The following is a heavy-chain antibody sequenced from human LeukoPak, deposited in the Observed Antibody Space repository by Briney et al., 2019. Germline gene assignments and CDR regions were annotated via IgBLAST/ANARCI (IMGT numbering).Heavy chain of an antibody. CDR3: ARELVVAGAFDI. J-gene: IGHJ3*02. Sequence: PGGSLRLSCAASGFTFSSYEMNWVRQAPGEGLEWASYISTSGSTIYYADSVKGRFTISRDSAKNSLYLQMNSLRAEDTAVYYCARELVVAGAFDIWGQGTMVTVSS. CDR1: GFTFSSYE. CDR2: ISTSGSTI. V-gene: IGHV3-48*03. D-gene: IGHD2-2*01.